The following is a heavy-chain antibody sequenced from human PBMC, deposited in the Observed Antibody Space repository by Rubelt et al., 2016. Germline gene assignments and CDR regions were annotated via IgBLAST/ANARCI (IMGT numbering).Heavy chain of an antibody. J-gene: IGHJ5*02. Sequence: QVQLVQSGSELKKPGASVKVSCKASGYTFTSYAVNWVRQAPGQGLEWMGWINTNTGNPTYAQGFTGRFVFSLDTSVSTAYLQISSVKAEDTAVYYGASPRTIAARPRWFDPWGQGTRVTVSS. CDR2: INTNTGNP. D-gene: IGHD6-6*01. V-gene: IGHV7-4-1*02. CDR1: GYTFTSYA. CDR3: ASPRTIAARPRWFDP.